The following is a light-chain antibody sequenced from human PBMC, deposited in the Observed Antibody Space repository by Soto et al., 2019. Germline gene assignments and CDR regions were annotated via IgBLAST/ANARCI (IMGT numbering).Light chain of an antibody. CDR2: TVS. Sequence: EVVMTQSPLSLPVTLGQPASISCRSSQSLVYSDGNTYLSWFQQTPDQSPRRLIYTVSNSDAWVPGRFSGRGSGTDFKLRISMVEAEDVADYYCLQGTFCPYTLGQGTKTEI. V-gene: IGKV2D-30*01. J-gene: IGKJ2*01. CDR1: QSLVYSDGNTY. CDR3: LQGTFCPYT.